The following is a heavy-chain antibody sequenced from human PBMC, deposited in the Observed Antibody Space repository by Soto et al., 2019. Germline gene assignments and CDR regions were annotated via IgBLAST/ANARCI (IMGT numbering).Heavy chain of an antibody. V-gene: IGHV1-69*12. D-gene: IGHD2-2*01. J-gene: IGHJ5*02. Sequence: QVQLVQSGAEVKKPGSSVKVSCKASGGTFSSYAISWVRQAPGQGLEWMGGIIPIFGTANYAQKFQGRVTITAXVSXSXDYMELSSLRSEDTGVYYCARDPWTHCISTSGYSGSWGQGTLVTVSS. CDR2: IIPIFGTA. CDR1: GGTFSSYA. CDR3: ARDPWTHCISTSGYSGS.